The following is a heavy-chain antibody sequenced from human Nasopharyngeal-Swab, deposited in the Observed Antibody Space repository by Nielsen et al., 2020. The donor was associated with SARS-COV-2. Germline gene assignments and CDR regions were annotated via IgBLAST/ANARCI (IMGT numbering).Heavy chain of an antibody. V-gene: IGHV1-46*01. Sequence: SVKVSCKASGYTFTTYYMHWVRQAPGQGLEWMGIINPSGGSTLYAQNFQGRVTMTRDTSTSTVYMELSSLRSEDTAVYYCARTYYYDSSGRNAFDIWGQGTVVTVSP. J-gene: IGHJ3*02. CDR3: ARTYYYDSSGRNAFDI. D-gene: IGHD3-22*01. CDR1: GYTFTTYY. CDR2: INPSGGST.